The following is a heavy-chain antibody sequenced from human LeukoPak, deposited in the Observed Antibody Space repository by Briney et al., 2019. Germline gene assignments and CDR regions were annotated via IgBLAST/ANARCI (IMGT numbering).Heavy chain of an antibody. CDR2: INPNSGGT. CDR3: ARNHAALGNWFDP. CDR1: GYTFTGYY. D-gene: IGHD1-14*01. V-gene: IGHV1-2*02. J-gene: IGHJ5*02. Sequence: ASVKVSCKASGYTFTGYYMHWVRQAPGQGLEWMGWINPNSGGTNYAQKFQGGVTMTRDTSISTAYMELSRLRSDDTAVYYCARNHAALGNWFDPWGQGTLVTVSS.